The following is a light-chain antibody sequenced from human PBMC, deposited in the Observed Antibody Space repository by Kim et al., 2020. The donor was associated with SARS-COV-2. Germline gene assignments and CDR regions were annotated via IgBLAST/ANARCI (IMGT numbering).Light chain of an antibody. J-gene: IGKJ1*01. CDR1: QDISSY. Sequence: DIQMTQSPSSLSASVGDRVTITCRASQDISSYLDWYQLKPGKAPKLLIYTASSLQSGVPSRFTGSGSETDFTLTISSLQPEDFATYYCQQSDSASRTFGQGTKVDIK. V-gene: IGKV1-39*01. CDR2: TAS. CDR3: QQSDSASRT.